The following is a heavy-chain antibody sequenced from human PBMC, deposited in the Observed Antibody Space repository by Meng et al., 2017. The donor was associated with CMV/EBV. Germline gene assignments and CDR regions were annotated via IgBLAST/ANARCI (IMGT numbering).Heavy chain of an antibody. CDR3: ARIMAGTTSYGMDI. CDR1: GGSISSSTYY. J-gene: IGHJ6*02. Sequence: GSLRLSCTVSGGSISSSTYYWGWIRQPPGKGLERIGSIFYSGRAFYNPSLKSRISISVDTSKNQFSLKLSSVTAADTAVYYCARIMAGTTSYGMDIWGQGTTVTVSS. CDR2: IFYSGRA. V-gene: IGHV4-39*01. D-gene: IGHD1-7*01.